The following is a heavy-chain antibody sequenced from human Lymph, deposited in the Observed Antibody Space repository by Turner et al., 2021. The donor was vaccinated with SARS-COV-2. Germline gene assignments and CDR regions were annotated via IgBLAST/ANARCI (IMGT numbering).Heavy chain of an antibody. V-gene: IGHV4-59*08. CDR1: GGSISSYY. D-gene: IGHD6-19*01. CDR3: ARHGFSGWYGGGMDV. Sequence: QVPLQESCPGLVMPSETLSLTCTVSGGSISSYYWSWIRQPPGKGLAWIGYIHNSGSTNYNPSLKSRVTISVDTSKNQFSLKLKSVTAADTAVYDCARHGFSGWYGGGMDVWGQGTTVTVSS. J-gene: IGHJ6*02. CDR2: IHNSGST.